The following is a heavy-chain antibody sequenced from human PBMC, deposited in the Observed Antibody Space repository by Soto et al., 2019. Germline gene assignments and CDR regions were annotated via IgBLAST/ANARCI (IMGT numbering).Heavy chain of an antibody. CDR1: GGSISSGGYY. CDR2: IYYSGST. D-gene: IGHD6-13*01. Sequence: SETLSLTSTVSGGSISSGGYYWSWIRQHPGKGLEWIGYIYYSGSTYYNPSLKSRVTISVDTSKNQFSLKLSSVTAADTAVYYCAGYSSRMNDAFDIWGQGTMVTVSS. V-gene: IGHV4-31*03. J-gene: IGHJ3*02. CDR3: AGYSSRMNDAFDI.